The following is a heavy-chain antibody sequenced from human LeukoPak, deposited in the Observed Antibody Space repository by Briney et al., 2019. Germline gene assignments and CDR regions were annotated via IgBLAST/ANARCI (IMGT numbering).Heavy chain of an antibody. CDR2: INAGNGNT. Sequence: GASVKVSCKASGYTLSQYAMHWVRQAPGQRLEWMGWINAGNGNTKYSQKFQGRVTITRDTSASTAYMELSSLRSEDTAVYYCATYSSSWYQGWFDPWGQGTLVTVSS. V-gene: IGHV1-3*01. D-gene: IGHD6-13*01. CDR3: ATYSSSWYQGWFDP. J-gene: IGHJ5*02. CDR1: GYTLSQYA.